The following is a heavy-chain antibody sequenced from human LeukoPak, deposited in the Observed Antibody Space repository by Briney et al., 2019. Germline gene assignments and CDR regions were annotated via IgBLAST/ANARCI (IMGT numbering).Heavy chain of an antibody. J-gene: IGHJ4*02. V-gene: IGHV3-64D*06. CDR3: VKDRSIAAPNNDFFDS. CDR1: GFTFNRFY. Sequence: GGSLRLSCSASGFTFNRFYLHWVRQAPGKGLEFVSHISSNGATTYYADPVKGRFTISRDNSKNTLYLQMSSLRVDDTAVYYCVKDRSIAAPNNDFFDSWGQGALVTVSS. D-gene: IGHD6-6*01. CDR2: ISSNGATT.